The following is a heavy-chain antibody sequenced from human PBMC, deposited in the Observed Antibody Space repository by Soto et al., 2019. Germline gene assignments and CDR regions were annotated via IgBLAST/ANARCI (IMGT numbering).Heavy chain of an antibody. D-gene: IGHD4-17*01. CDR1: GFTFSSYW. Sequence: PGGSLRLSCAASGFTFSSYWMHWVRQAPGKGLVWVSRINIDGSSTSYAVSVKGRFTISRDNAKNTLYLQWSSLKASDTAIYYCARQSPSMTTVTNPYFDYWGQGTLVTVSS. CDR3: ARQSPSMTTVTNPYFDY. V-gene: IGHV3-74*01. J-gene: IGHJ4*02. CDR2: INIDGSST.